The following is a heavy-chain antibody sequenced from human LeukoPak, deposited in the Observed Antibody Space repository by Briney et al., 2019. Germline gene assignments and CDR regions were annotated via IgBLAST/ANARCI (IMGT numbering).Heavy chain of an antibody. D-gene: IGHD3-22*01. CDR1: GFTFSSYA. J-gene: IGHJ4*02. Sequence: GSLRLSCAASGFTFSSYAMTWVRQAPGKGLEWVSAISGSGGSTYYADSVKGRFTISRDNSKNTLYLQMNTLRAEDTAVYYCAKGYYDRSGYATADYWGQGTLVTVSS. CDR2: ISGSGGST. V-gene: IGHV3-23*01. CDR3: AKGYYDRSGYATADY.